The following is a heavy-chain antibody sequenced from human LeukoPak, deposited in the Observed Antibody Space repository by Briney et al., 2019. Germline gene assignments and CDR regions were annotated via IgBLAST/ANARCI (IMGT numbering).Heavy chain of an antibody. J-gene: IGHJ4*02. V-gene: IGHV1-69*06. Sequence: GASVKVSCKASGDTFSSYDISWVRQAPGQGLEWMGGIMPISGTANYAQKFQGRVTITADKPTNTAYMELSSLRSEDTAVYYCASGRTDIVVVPATLRNYYFDYWGQGTLVTVSS. CDR2: IMPISGTA. CDR3: ASGRTDIVVVPATLRNYYFDY. CDR1: GDTFSSYD. D-gene: IGHD2-2*01.